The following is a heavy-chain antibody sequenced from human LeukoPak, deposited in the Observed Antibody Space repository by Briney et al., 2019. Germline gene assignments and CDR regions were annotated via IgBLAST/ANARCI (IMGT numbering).Heavy chain of an antibody. D-gene: IGHD3-22*01. Sequence: SVKVSCKASGGTFSSNAISWVRQAPGQGLEWMGGTIPIFGTANYAQKLQGGVTITADDSTSTAYMELSSLRSEDTAVYYCARPTTAGDSSGYLYYFDYWGQGTLVTVSS. CDR2: TIPIFGTA. CDR1: GGTFSSNA. CDR3: ARPTTAGDSSGYLYYFDY. V-gene: IGHV1-69*01. J-gene: IGHJ4*02.